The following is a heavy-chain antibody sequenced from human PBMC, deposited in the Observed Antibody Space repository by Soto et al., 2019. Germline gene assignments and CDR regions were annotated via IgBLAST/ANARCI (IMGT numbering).Heavy chain of an antibody. D-gene: IGHD3-3*01. CDR1: GFTFSGSA. J-gene: IGHJ4*02. Sequence: ELQLVESGGGLVQPGGSLKVSCAASGFTFSGSAMHWVRQASGKGLEWVGRIRSKANDYATAYAVSVKGRFTISRDDSRNTAYLQMNSLKTEDTAVYYCARGVYDFWSGHPKGSDYWGQGTVVTVSS. V-gene: IGHV3-73*02. CDR2: IRSKANDYAT. CDR3: ARGVYDFWSGHPKGSDY.